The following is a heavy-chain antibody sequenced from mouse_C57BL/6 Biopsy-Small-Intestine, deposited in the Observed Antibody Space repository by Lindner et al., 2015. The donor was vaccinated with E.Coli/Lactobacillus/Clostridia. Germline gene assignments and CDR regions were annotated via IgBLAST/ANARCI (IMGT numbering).Heavy chain of an antibody. CDR1: GYTFTSHG. CDR3: ARDWNCSGGSCLDVFDI. J-gene: IGHJ3*01. V-gene: IGHV1-59*01. Sequence: SVKVSCKSSGYTFTSHGISWVRQAPGQGLHWMGWISTSDGHANYAQNFQGRVTLTTDTSTNTAYMELRSLRSDDAAVYYCARDWNCSGGSCLDVFDIWGQGTMVIVSS. CDR2: ISTSDGHA. D-gene: IGHD1-1*02.